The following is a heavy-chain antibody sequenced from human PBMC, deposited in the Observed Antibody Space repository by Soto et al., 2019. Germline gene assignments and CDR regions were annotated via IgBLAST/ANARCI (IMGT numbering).Heavy chain of an antibody. CDR1: GYTFTGYY. Sequence: ASVKVSCKASGYTFTGYYMHWVRQAPGQGLEWMGWINPNSGGTNYAQKFQGRVTMTRDTSISTAYMELSRLRSDDTAVYYCARCMLGRWLQLRGNDAFDIWGQGTMVTVSS. V-gene: IGHV1-2*02. D-gene: IGHD5-12*01. J-gene: IGHJ3*02. CDR3: ARCMLGRWLQLRGNDAFDI. CDR2: INPNSGGT.